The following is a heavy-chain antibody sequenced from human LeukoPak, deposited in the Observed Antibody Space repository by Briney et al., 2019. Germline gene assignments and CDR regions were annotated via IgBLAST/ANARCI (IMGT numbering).Heavy chain of an antibody. CDR3: ADSSGWLTDLDY. CDR2: ISSSSSYI. V-gene: IGHV3-21*01. D-gene: IGHD6-19*01. CDR1: GFTFSSYS. J-gene: IGHJ4*02. Sequence: GGSLRLSCAASGFTFSSYSMNWVRQAPGKGLEWVSSISSSSSYIYYADSVKGRFTISRDNSKNTLYLQMNSLRAEDTAVYYCADSSGWLTDLDYWGQGTLVTVSS.